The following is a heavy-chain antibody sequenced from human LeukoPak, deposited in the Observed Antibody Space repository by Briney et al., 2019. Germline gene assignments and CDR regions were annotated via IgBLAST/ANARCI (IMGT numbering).Heavy chain of an antibody. CDR1: GYSISNGFY. Sequence: PSETLSLTCSVSGYSISNGFYWDWVRQSPTKGLEWIGSIFHSGLTYYNPSVESRVTISVDTSKNEFSLKLTSVTAADTAVYYCARVTIVRGVTSDYWGQGTLVTVSS. CDR3: ARVTIVRGVTSDY. CDR2: IFHSGLT. J-gene: IGHJ4*02. V-gene: IGHV4-38-2*02. D-gene: IGHD3-10*01.